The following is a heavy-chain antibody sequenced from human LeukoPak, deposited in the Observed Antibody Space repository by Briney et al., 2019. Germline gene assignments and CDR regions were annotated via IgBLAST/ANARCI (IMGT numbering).Heavy chain of an antibody. CDR1: GGSISSSSYY. CDR3: ARAGSGGSCWDY. V-gene: IGHV4-61*10. D-gene: IGHD2-15*01. Sequence: SETLSLTCTVSGGSISSSSYYWGWIRQPAGKGPEWIGYIYYSGSTNYNPSLKSRVTISVDTSKNQFSLKLSSVTAADTAVYYCARAGSGGSCWDYWGQGTLVTVSS. CDR2: IYYSGST. J-gene: IGHJ4*02.